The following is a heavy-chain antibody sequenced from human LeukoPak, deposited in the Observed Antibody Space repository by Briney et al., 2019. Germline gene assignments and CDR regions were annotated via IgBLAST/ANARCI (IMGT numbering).Heavy chain of an antibody. J-gene: IGHJ5*02. CDR2: INPNSGGT. CDR1: GYTFTSYY. D-gene: IGHD3-9*01. CDR3: VRDQVRYYDILTGYSPFDP. Sequence: ASVKVSCKASGYTFTSYYMHWVRQAPGQGLEWMGWINPNSGGTNYAQKFQGRVTMTRDTSISTAYMELSRLRSDDTAVYYCVRDQVRYYDILTGYSPFDPWGQGTLVTVSS. V-gene: IGHV1-2*02.